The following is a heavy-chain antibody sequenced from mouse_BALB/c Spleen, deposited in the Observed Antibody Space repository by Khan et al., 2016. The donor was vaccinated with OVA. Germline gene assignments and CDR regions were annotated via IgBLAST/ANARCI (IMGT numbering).Heavy chain of an antibody. CDR2: INTYTGEP. CDR3: ARNGNYWYFDV. Sequence: QIQLVQSGPELKKPGETVKISCKASGYTFTNYGMNWVKQAPGKGLKWMGWINTYTGEPTYADDFKGRFAFSLETSASTAYLQFNNLKNEDTATYFCARNGNYWYFDVWGAGTTVTVSS. D-gene: IGHD2-1*01. V-gene: IGHV9-3-1*01. CDR1: GYTFTNYG. J-gene: IGHJ1*01.